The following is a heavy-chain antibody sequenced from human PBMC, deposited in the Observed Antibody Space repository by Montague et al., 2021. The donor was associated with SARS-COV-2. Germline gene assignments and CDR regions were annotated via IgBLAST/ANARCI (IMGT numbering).Heavy chain of an antibody. CDR1: GFTLSSYE. J-gene: IGHJ6*02. D-gene: IGHD3-3*01. V-gene: IGHV3-48*03. Sequence: SLRLSCAASGFTLSSYEMNWVRQAPGKGLEWVSYISSSVSTIYYPDSVXGRFTISRDNAKNSLYLQMNSLRAEDTAVYYCARGGTYYDFWSGYRNYYYGMDVWGQGTTVTVSS. CDR2: ISSSVSTI. CDR3: ARGGTYYDFWSGYRNYYYGMDV.